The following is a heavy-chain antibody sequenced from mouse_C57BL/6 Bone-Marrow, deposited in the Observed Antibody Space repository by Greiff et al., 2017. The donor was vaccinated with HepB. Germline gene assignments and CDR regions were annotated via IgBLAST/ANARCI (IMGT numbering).Heavy chain of an antibody. V-gene: IGHV1-81*01. CDR3: ARYEYDGEWFAY. J-gene: IGHJ3*01. Sequence: VQLQQSGAELARPGASVKLSCKASGYTFTSYGISWVKQRTGQGLEWIGEIYPRSGNTYYNEHFKGKATLTADKSSSTAYMELRSLTSEDSAVYFCARYEYDGEWFAYWGQGTLVTVCA. D-gene: IGHD2-14*01. CDR1: GYTFTSYG. CDR2: IYPRSGNT.